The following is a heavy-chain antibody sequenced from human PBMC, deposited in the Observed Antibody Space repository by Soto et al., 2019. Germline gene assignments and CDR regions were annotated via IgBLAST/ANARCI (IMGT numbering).Heavy chain of an antibody. D-gene: IGHD3-9*01. J-gene: IGHJ6*03. CDR1: GGSISSSSYY. V-gene: IGHV4-39*07. CDR3: ARDMNYDILTGHRPRAYYYYMDV. Sequence: PSETLSLTCTVSGGSISSSSYYWGWIRQPPGKGLEWIGYIYYSGSTNYNPSLKSRVTISVGTSKNQFSLKLSSVTAADTAVYYCARDMNYDILTGHRPRAYYYYMDVWGKGTTVTVS. CDR2: IYYSGST.